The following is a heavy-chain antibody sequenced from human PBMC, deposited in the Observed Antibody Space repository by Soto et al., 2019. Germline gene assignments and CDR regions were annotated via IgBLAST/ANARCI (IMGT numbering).Heavy chain of an antibody. V-gene: IGHV1-18*04. CDR1: GYTFTSYG. D-gene: IGHD3-10*01. CDR3: ARDLLEGYYYGSGSYYNWFDP. J-gene: IGHJ5*02. Sequence: QVQLVQSGAEVKKPGASVKVSCKASGYTFTSYGISWVRQAPGQGLEWMGWISAYNGNTNYAQKLQGRVTMTTDTSTSTDYLELRSLKSDDTAVYYCARDLLEGYYYGSGSYYNWFDPWGQGTLVTVSS. CDR2: ISAYNGNT.